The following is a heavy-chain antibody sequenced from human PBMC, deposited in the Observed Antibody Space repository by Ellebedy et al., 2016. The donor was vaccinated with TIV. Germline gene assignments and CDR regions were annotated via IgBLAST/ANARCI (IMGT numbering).Heavy chain of an antibody. Sequence: AASVKVSCKASGYDFITFGIGWVRQAPGQGLEWMGWISAYNGHTNYAEKLQGRVTMTTETSTSTAHMELRDLTSGDTAVYYCTRDYIVGTTIGYWGQGTLVTVSS. CDR3: TRDYIVGTTIGY. D-gene: IGHD1-26*01. CDR2: ISAYNGHT. V-gene: IGHV1-18*01. J-gene: IGHJ4*02. CDR1: GYDFITFG.